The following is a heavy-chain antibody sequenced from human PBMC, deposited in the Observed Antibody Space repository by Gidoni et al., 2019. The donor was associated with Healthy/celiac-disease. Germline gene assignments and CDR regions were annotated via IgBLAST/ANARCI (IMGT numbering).Heavy chain of an antibody. CDR1: GGTFSSYA. CDR2: IIPIFGTA. Sequence: QVQLVQSGAEVKKPGSSVKVSCKASGGTFSSYAISWVRQAPGQGLECLGGIIPIFGTANYAQKFQGRVTITADESTSTAYMELSSLRSEDTAVYYWAGGTTGTTYLFFFPHAFDIWGQGTMVTVSS. CDR3: AGGTTGTTYLFFFPHAFDI. J-gene: IGHJ3*02. D-gene: IGHD4-17*01. V-gene: IGHV1-69*01.